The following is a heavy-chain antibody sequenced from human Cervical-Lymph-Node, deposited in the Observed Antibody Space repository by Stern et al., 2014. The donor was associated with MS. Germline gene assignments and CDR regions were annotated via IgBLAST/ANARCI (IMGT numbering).Heavy chain of an antibody. CDR2: ISSSGGT. Sequence: VHLVESGPGLVKPSETLSLTCTVSGGSTSSYYWSWIRQPPGKGLEWIGYISSSGGTKYNPSLKSRVTISLDTSQNQFSLNLSSVTAADTAVYYCARGYTTSSGRPDYWGQGTLVTVSS. V-gene: IGHV4-59*08. CDR1: GGSTSSYY. D-gene: IGHD6-6*01. CDR3: ARGYTTSSGRPDY. J-gene: IGHJ4*02.